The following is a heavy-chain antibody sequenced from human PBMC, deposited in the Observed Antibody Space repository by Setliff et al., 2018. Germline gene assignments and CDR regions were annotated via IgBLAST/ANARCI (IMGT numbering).Heavy chain of an antibody. CDR3: ARKVISALSGAFDM. CDR1: GGSISNYY. V-gene: IGHV4-4*07. CDR2: IYTSGST. J-gene: IGHJ3*02. Sequence: PSETLSLTCTVSGGSISNYYWSWIRQPAGKGLEWIGRIYTSGSTNYNPSLKSRVTMSVDTSKNQFSLKLSSVTAADTAVYYCARKVISALSGAFDMWGQGTMVTVSS. D-gene: IGHD1-26*01.